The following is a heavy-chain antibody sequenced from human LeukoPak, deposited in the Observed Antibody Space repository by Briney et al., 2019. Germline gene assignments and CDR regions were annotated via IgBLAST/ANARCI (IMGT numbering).Heavy chain of an antibody. CDR1: GFSFSDYY. CDR2: ISTSSIYT. CDR3: ARMLSDSSSTEDY. V-gene: IGHV3-11*06. D-gene: IGHD3-16*02. Sequence: PGGSLRLSCAASGFSFSDYYMSWARQAPGKGLEWVSYISTSSIYTNYADSVKGRFTISRDNAKNSLYLQMSSLRAEDTAVYYCARMLSDSSSTEDYWGQGTLVTVSS. J-gene: IGHJ4*02.